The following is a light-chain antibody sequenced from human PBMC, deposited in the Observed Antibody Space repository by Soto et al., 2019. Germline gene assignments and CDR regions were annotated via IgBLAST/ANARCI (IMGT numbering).Light chain of an antibody. CDR3: CSYAVTYTFWV. CDR1: SSDIGGYNY. J-gene: IGLJ3*02. CDR2: DVS. V-gene: IGLV2-11*01. Sequence: QSALTQPRSVSGSPGQSITISCTGTSSDIGGYNYVSWYQQHPGKAPKVMIYDVSSRPSGVPDRFSGSKSGNTASLTISGLQAEDEADYYCCSYAVTYTFWVFGGGTKLTVL.